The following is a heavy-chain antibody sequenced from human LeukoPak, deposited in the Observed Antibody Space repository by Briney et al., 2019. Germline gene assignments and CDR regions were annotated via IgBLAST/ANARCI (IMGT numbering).Heavy chain of an antibody. CDR1: GFSFNNYG. D-gene: IGHD2-15*01. V-gene: IGHV3-30*18. J-gene: IGHJ4*02. Sequence: GSLRLSCAASGFSFNNYGMPWVRQAPGRGLEWVAMIPYDGSSEKYADFVKGRFTISRDNSKNTLYLQMNSLRDEDTALYYCAKPRVSIGSHFDYWGQGTLVTVSS. CDR3: AKPRVSIGSHFDY. CDR2: IPYDGSSE.